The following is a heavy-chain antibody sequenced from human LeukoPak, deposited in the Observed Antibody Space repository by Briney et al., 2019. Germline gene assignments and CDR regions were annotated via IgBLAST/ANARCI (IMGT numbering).Heavy chain of an antibody. V-gene: IGHV3-23*01. D-gene: IGHD3-22*01. CDR2: ISGSGGSK. Sequence: GGSLRLSCAASGFTFSSYAMSWVRQAPGKGLAWVSAISGSGGSKYYAGAVKGLFTITRDNSKNTLYLQMNSRRAEDTAVYYCAKHYYDSSGYVYWGQGTLVTVSS. CDR1: GFTFSSYA. J-gene: IGHJ4*02. CDR3: AKHYYDSSGYVY.